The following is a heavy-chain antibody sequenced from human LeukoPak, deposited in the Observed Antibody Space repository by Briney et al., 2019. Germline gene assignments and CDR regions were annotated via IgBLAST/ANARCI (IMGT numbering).Heavy chain of an antibody. J-gene: IGHJ6*02. V-gene: IGHV1-2*04. CDR1: GYTFTGYY. Sequence: EASVKVSCKASGYTFTGYYMHWVRQAPGQGLEWMGWINPNSGGTNYAQKFQGWVTMTRDTSISTAYMELGRLRSDDTAVYYCARAPVEMATIDYYYYGMDVWGQGTTVTVSS. CDR2: INPNSGGT. CDR3: ARAPVEMATIDYYYYGMDV. D-gene: IGHD5-24*01.